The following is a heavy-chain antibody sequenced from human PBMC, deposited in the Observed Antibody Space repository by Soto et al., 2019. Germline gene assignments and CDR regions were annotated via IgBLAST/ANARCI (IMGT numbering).Heavy chain of an antibody. Sequence: QVQLVESGGGVVQPGRSLRLSCAASGFTFSSYGMHWVRQAPGKGLEWVAVISYDGSNKYYADSVKGRFTISRDNSKNTLYLQMNSLRAEDTAVYYCAARNYDILTGYYVGSRYRDYWGQGTLVTVSS. D-gene: IGHD3-9*01. V-gene: IGHV3-30*03. J-gene: IGHJ4*02. CDR3: AARNYDILTGYYVGSRYRDY. CDR1: GFTFSSYG. CDR2: ISYDGSNK.